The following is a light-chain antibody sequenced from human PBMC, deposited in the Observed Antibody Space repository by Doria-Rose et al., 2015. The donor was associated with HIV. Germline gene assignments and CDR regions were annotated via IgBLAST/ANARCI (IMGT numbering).Light chain of an antibody. Sequence: ISCTGTSSDVGGYNYVSWYQQHPGKAPKLMIYDVSKRPSGVSNRFSGSKSGNTASLTISGLQAEDEADYYCSSYTSSTTYVFGTGTKVTVL. CDR2: DVS. CDR1: SSDVGGYNY. J-gene: IGLJ1*01. CDR3: SSYTSSTTYV. V-gene: IGLV2-14*03.